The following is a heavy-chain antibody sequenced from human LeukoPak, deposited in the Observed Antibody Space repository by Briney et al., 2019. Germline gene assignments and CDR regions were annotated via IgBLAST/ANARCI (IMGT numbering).Heavy chain of an antibody. V-gene: IGHV4-59*08. D-gene: IGHD2/OR15-2a*01. Sequence: SETLSLTCTVSGGSMSGHWWSWIRQSPGKGLEWIGDIFYSGGTNNNSPLKSRLTMSLDTSKNQFSLRLSSVTAADTAMYYCARRNTADASIDFWGQGILVIASS. J-gene: IGHJ4*02. CDR3: ARRNTADASIDF. CDR2: IFYSGGT. CDR1: GGSMSGHW.